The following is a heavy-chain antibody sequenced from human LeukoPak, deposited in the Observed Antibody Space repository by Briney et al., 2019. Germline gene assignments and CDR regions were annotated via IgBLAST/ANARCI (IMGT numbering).Heavy chain of an antibody. CDR3: ARGGGYYGIDY. J-gene: IGHJ4*02. CDR2: LYADGKT. D-gene: IGHD3-10*01. V-gene: IGHV3-NL1*01. CDR1: GFTFSSYG. Sequence: PGGSLRLSCAASGFTFSSYGMHWVRQAPGKGLEWVSVLYADGKTYYADSVKGRFTISRDNSKNNLYLQMNSLRPEDTAVYYCARGGGYYGIDYWGQGTLVTVSS.